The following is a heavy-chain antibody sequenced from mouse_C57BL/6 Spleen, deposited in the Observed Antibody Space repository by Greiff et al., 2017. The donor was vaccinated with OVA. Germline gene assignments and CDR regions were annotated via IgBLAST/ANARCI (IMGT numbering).Heavy chain of an antibody. J-gene: IGHJ4*01. CDR3: ARPGTVVATMDY. Sequence: EVQLQESGGGLVKPGGSLKLSCAASGFTFSDYGMHWVRQAPEKGLEWVAYISSGSSTIYYADTVKGRFTISRDNAKNTLFLQMTSLRSEDTAMYYCARPGTVVATMDYWGQGTSVTVSS. CDR2: ISSGSSTI. D-gene: IGHD1-1*01. V-gene: IGHV5-17*01. CDR1: GFTFSDYG.